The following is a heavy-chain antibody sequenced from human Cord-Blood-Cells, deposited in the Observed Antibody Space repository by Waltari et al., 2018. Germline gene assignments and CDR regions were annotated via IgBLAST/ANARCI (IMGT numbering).Heavy chain of an antibody. Sequence: QVQLVQSGAEVKKPGASVKVSCKASGYTFTSYDINWVRQATGQGLEWMGWMNPNSGNTGYAQKFQGRVTITRNTSISTAYMELSSLRSEDTAVYYCASRRVTGDRGGDAFDIWGQGTMVTVSS. CDR1: GYTFTSYD. CDR2: MNPNSGNT. V-gene: IGHV1-8*03. J-gene: IGHJ3*02. D-gene: IGHD7-27*01. CDR3: ASRRVTGDRGGDAFDI.